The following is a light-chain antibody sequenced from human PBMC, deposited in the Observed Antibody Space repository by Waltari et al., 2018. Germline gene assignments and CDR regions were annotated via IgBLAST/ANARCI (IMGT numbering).Light chain of an antibody. V-gene: IGKV1-39*01. CDR2: AAS. CDR3: QQSYSTPKT. CDR1: QSISSY. J-gene: IGKJ1*01. Sequence: DIQMTQSPSSLSAAVGDRVTITVRASQSISSYLNWYQQKPGKAHKLLIYAASSLQSGVPSRFSGSGSGTDFTLTISSLQPEDFATYYCQQSYSTPKTFGQGTKVEIK.